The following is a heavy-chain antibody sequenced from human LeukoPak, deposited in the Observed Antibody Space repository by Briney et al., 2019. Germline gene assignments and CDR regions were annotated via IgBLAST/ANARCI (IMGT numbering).Heavy chain of an antibody. D-gene: IGHD5-12*01. CDR1: GFTFSRYE. J-gene: IGHJ4*02. V-gene: IGHV3-48*03. CDR2: ISTSGSTI. CDR3: ARYIVAADY. Sequence: GGSLRLSCAASGFTFSRYEMNWVRRAPGKGLEWVSYISTSGSTIDYADSVKGRFTISRDNAKNLLYLQMNSLRAEDTAVYYCARYIVAADYWGQGTLVTVSS.